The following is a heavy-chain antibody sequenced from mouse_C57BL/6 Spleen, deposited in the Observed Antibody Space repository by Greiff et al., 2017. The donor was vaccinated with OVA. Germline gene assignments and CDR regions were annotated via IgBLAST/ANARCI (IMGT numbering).Heavy chain of an antibody. Sequence: QVQLKESGAELVRPGASVTLSCKASGYTFTDYEMHWVKQTPVHGLEWIGAIDPETGGTAYNQKFKGKAILTADKSSSTAYMELRSLTSEDSAVYYCTRTRAYYSKGHAMDYWGQGTSVTVSS. CDR2: IDPETGGT. D-gene: IGHD2-5*01. CDR3: TRTRAYYSKGHAMDY. V-gene: IGHV1-15*01. J-gene: IGHJ4*01. CDR1: GYTFTDYE.